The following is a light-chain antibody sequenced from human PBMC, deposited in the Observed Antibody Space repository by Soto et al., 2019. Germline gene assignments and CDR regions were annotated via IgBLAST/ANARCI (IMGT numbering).Light chain of an antibody. CDR1: SSDVGAYNY. Sequence: QSVLTQPASVSGSPGQSITSSCTGTSSDVGAYNYVSWYQQHPGKAPKLMIYDVSNRPSGVSNRFSGSKSGNTASLTISGLQAEDEADYYCSSYTGSSTLYVFGTGTKVTVL. J-gene: IGLJ1*01. CDR3: SSYTGSSTLYV. CDR2: DVS. V-gene: IGLV2-14*01.